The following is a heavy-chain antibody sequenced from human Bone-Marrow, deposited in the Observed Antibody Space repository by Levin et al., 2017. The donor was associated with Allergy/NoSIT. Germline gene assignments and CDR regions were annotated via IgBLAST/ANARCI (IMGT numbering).Heavy chain of an antibody. V-gene: IGHV4-39*02. CDR2: IYSSGIT. CDR3: ARRVVGDIVATDCFDY. Sequence: SETLSLICIVSGGSVSSGYNYWGWIRQPPGKGLEWIGTIYSSGITYYNPSLKSRVTISADTSKNHFSLKMSSVTAADTAVYYCARRVVGDIVATDCFDYWGQGTLVTVSS. J-gene: IGHJ4*02. D-gene: IGHD5-12*01. CDR1: GGSVSSGYNY.